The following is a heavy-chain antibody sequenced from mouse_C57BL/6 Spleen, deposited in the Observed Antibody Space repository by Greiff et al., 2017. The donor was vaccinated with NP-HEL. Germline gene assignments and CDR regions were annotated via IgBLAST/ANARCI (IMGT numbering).Heavy chain of an antibody. V-gene: IGHV3-8*01. CDR3: ARGRLEDWYCDV. J-gene: IGHJ1*03. CDR1: GYSITSDY. Sequence: EVQLQESGPGLAKPSQTLSLTCSVTGYSITSDYWNWIRKFPGNKLEYMGYISYSGSTYYNPSLKSRISITRDTSKNQYYLQRNSVTTEDTDKYYSARGRLEDWYCDVWGTGTTVTVSS. CDR2: ISYSGST. D-gene: IGHD2-4*01.